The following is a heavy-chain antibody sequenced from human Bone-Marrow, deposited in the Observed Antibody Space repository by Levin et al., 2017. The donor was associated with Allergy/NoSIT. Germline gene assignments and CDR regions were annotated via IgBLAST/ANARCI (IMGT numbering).Heavy chain of an antibody. J-gene: IGHJ4*02. Sequence: SCAASGLFFSDYYMAWIRQAPGKGLEWISYISTSGGTIYYADSVKGRFTVSRDNAKDALFLQMNSLRAEDTAVYYCARDRSGTHYAFDFWGQGTLVTVSS. CDR1: GLFFSDYY. CDR2: ISTSGGTI. D-gene: IGHD1-26*01. V-gene: IGHV3-11*01. CDR3: ARDRSGTHYAFDF.